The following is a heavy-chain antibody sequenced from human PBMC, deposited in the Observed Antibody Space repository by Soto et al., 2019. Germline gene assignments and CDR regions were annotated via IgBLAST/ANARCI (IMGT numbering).Heavy chain of an antibody. Sequence: QITLKESGPTLVRPTQTLTLTCSFSGFSLTTDGVGVSWDRQPPGEALEWLALIYWDDDGRYSPSLKTRLTITKDPSKSQVVLIMTNMDPVDTATYYCAQSRNPLTEDAQVGDFDYWGQGTLVTVSS. D-gene: IGHD3-16*01. J-gene: IGHJ4*02. CDR3: AQSRNPLTEDAQVGDFDY. CDR1: GFSLTTDGVG. V-gene: IGHV2-5*02. CDR2: IYWDDDG.